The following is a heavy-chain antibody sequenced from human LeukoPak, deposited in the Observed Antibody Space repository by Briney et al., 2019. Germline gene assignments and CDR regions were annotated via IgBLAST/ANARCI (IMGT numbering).Heavy chain of an antibody. Sequence: GGSLRLSCAASGFTFSSYAMSWVRQAPGKGLEWVSAISGSGGSTYYADSVKGRFTISRDNSKNTLYLQMNSLRAEDTAVYYCAKAVQQRLVPPSNWFDPWGQGTLVTVSS. J-gene: IGHJ5*02. V-gene: IGHV3-23*01. D-gene: IGHD6-19*01. CDR1: GFTFSSYA. CDR3: AKAVQQRLVPPSNWFDP. CDR2: ISGSGGST.